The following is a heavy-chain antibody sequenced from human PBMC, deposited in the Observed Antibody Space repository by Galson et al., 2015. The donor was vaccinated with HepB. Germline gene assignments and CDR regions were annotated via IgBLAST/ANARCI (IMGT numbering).Heavy chain of an antibody. CDR1: GFTLSSYG. V-gene: IGHV3-30*18. Sequence: SLRLSCAAPGFTLSSYGMHWVRQAPGKGLEWVAVISYDGSNKYYADSVKGRFTISRDNSKNTLYLQMNSLRAEDTAVYYCAKDQGVVVTTEYNWFDPWGQGTLVTVSS. CDR2: ISYDGSNK. J-gene: IGHJ5*02. D-gene: IGHD3-22*01. CDR3: AKDQGVVVTTEYNWFDP.